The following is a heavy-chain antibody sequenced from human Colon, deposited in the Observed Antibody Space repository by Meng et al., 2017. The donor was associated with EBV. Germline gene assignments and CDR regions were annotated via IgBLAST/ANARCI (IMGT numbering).Heavy chain of an antibody. CDR2: FYHSGRT. CDR1: GGSISSCHYY. Sequence: QLEESGPGLVKPSVTLSLTCTVSGGSISSCHYYWGWVRPPPGKGLQWIGTFYHSGRTSYNPSLQSRVTMCVDTSKTQFSLMLTSVTATDTAVYYCARRRGGSGRDCWGQGTLVTVSS. V-gene: IGHV4-39*01. J-gene: IGHJ4*02. CDR3: ARRRGGSGRDC. D-gene: IGHD3-10*01.